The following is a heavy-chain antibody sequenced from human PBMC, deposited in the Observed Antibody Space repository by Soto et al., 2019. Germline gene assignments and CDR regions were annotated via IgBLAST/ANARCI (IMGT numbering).Heavy chain of an antibody. CDR3: ARDYPYSLDVAGYFDF. D-gene: IGHD6-19*01. CDR2: INHNGST. CDR1: GGSFSNYY. Sequence: KPSETLSLTCAIYGGSFSNYYWNWIRQPPGKGLEWMGKINHNGSTNYSPSLKSRLTISVDTSKNQFSLNLMSVTAADAAVYYCARDYPYSLDVAGYFDFWGQGTPVTVSS. V-gene: IGHV4-34*01. J-gene: IGHJ4*02.